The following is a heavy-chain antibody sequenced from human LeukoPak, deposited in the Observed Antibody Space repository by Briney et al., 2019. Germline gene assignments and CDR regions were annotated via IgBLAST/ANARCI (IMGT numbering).Heavy chain of an antibody. D-gene: IGHD2-2*01. CDR2: IIPIFGTA. J-gene: IGHJ4*02. Sequence: PEASVKVSCKASGGTFSSYAISWVRQAPGQGLEWMGGIIPIFGTANYAQKFQGRVTITADESTSTAYMELSSLRSEDTAVYYCARGFYCSSTSCSYFDYWGQGTLVTVSS. CDR3: ARGFYCSSTSCSYFDY. V-gene: IGHV1-69*13. CDR1: GGTFSSYA.